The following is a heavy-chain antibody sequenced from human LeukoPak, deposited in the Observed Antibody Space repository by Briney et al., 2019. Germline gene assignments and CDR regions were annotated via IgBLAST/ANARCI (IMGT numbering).Heavy chain of an antibody. D-gene: IGHD2-15*01. V-gene: IGHV1-69*06. J-gene: IGHJ6*03. CDR3: ARSDCSGGSCYFDRSFYYYYYYMDV. CDR1: GGTFSSYA. CDR2: IIPIFGTA. Sequence: SVKVSCKASGGTFSSYAISWVRQAPGQGLEWMGGIIPIFGTANYAQKFQGRVTITADKSTSTAYMELSSLRSEDTAVYYCARSDCSGGSCYFDRSFYYYYYYMDVWGKGTTVTVSS.